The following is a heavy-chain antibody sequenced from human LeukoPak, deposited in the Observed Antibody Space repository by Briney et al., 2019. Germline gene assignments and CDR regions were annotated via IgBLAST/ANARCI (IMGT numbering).Heavy chain of an antibody. CDR2: IYYSGST. CDR3: ARQWAGATYFDY. D-gene: IGHD1-26*01. V-gene: IGHV4-61*08. J-gene: IGHJ4*02. Sequence: SQTLSLTCTVSGGSISSGGYYWSWIRQPPGKGLEWIGYIYYSGSTNYNPSLKSRVTISVDTSKNQFSLKLSSVTAADTAVYYCARQWAGATYFDYWGQGTLVTVSS. CDR1: GGSISSGGYY.